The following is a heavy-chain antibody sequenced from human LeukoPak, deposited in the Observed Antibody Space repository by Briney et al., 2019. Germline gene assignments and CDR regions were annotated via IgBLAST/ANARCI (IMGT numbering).Heavy chain of an antibody. V-gene: IGHV3-48*01. CDR2: ISRSSSII. CDR3: AREMATAYAFDI. CDR1: GFTVSSNY. Sequence: GGSLRLSCAASGFTVSSNYMSWVRQAPGKGLEWVSYISRSSSIIYHADSVKGRFTISRDNAKNSLYLQMNSLRADDTAVYYCAREMATAYAFDIWGQGTMVTVSS. J-gene: IGHJ3*02. D-gene: IGHD5-24*01.